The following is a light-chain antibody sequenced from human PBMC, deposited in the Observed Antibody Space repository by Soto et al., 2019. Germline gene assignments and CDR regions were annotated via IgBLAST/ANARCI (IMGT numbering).Light chain of an antibody. CDR1: SSDVGGYNY. V-gene: IGLV2-14*01. Sequence: QSVLTQPASVSGSPGQSITISCTGTSSDVGGYNYVSWYQQHPGKAPKLMIYDVSNRPSGVSNRFSGSKSGNTASLTISLLQAEDEADYYCSSYTSSSTLDYVFGTGTKVTVL. CDR3: SSYTSSSTLDYV. CDR2: DVS. J-gene: IGLJ1*01.